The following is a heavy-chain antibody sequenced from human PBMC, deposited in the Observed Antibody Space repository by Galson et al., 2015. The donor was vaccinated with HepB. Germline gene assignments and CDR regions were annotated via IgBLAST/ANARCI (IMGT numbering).Heavy chain of an antibody. CDR1: GYTFTSYD. Sequence: SVKVSCKASGYTFTSYDINWVRQATGQGLEWMGWMNPNSGNTGYAQKFQGRVTMTRNTSISTAYMELSSLRSEDTAVYYCASTRHYYDSSGYGTYYYYYYGIDVWGQGTTVTVSS. J-gene: IGHJ6*02. V-gene: IGHV1-8*01. CDR3: ASTRHYYDSSGYGTYYYYYYGIDV. D-gene: IGHD3-22*01. CDR2: MNPNSGNT.